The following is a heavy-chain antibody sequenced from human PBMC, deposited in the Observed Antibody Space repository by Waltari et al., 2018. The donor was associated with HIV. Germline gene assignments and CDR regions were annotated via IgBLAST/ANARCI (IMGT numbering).Heavy chain of an antibody. CDR2: VSCNSVVI. J-gene: IGHJ4*02. Sequence: EVKLVESWGGLLQTGRSLRLSCQVYGLTFPDCAMHWGRQAPGEGLGWVSSVSCNSVVIGYADSVKGRFTISRDNAKNSLYLQMNSLRSEDTAFYYCARRAFQGGSLTDWGQGTLVTVSS. V-gene: IGHV3-9*01. D-gene: IGHD3-16*01. CDR1: GLTFPDCA. CDR3: ARRAFQGGSLTD.